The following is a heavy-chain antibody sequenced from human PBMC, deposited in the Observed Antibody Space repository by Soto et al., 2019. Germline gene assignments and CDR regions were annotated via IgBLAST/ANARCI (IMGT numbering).Heavy chain of an antibody. J-gene: IGHJ4*02. CDR3: AGNSHKGY. D-gene: IGHD1-26*01. Sequence: PGGSLRLSCAASGFTVSNNYMSWVRQAPGKGLEWVSLIYSAGSTYYADSVKGRFTISGDNSKNTLYLQMTSLRAEDTAVYYCAGNSHKGYWCQGTLVTVSS. CDR1: GFTVSNNY. CDR2: IYSAGST. V-gene: IGHV3-66*01.